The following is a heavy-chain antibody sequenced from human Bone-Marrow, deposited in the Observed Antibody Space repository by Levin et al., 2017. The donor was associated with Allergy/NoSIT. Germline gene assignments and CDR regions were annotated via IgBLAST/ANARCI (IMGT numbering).Heavy chain of an antibody. CDR1: GFTFSSYA. Sequence: GESLKISCAASGFTFSSYAMSWVRQAPGKGLEWVSAISGSGGSTYYADSVKGRFTISRDNSKNTLYLQMNSLRAEDTAVYYCAKDSEYDYVWGSYRKLDAFDIWGQGTMVTVSS. D-gene: IGHD3-16*02. CDR2: ISGSGGST. CDR3: AKDSEYDYVWGSYRKLDAFDI. J-gene: IGHJ3*02. V-gene: IGHV3-23*01.